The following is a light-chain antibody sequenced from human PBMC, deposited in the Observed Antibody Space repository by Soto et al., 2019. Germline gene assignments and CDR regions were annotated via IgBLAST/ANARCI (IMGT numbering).Light chain of an antibody. J-gene: IGKJ4*01. V-gene: IGKV1-39*01. CDR2: GAS. CDR1: RTINTY. CDR3: QQTYSDIS. Sequence: DVRMTQSPSSLSASVGDTITITCRASRTINTYLNWFQQKPGEPPRLLIDGASTLHDGVPSRFSGSGSGADFTLTISGLQPEDFASYLCQQTYSDISFGGGTKV.